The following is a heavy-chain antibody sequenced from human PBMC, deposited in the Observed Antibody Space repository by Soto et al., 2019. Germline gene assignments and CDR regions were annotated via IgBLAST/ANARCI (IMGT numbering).Heavy chain of an antibody. CDR1: GYTFMDYY. CDR2: INTKSGGT. Sequence: SVKVSCKASGYTFMDYYMHWVRQAPGQGLEWMGWINTKSGGTKYAQNFQGWVTMARDTSISTAYMELSRLKSDDTAVYYCARSANYEYYFDNWGQGTLVTVSS. CDR3: ARSANYEYYFDN. V-gene: IGHV1-2*04. D-gene: IGHD1-7*01. J-gene: IGHJ4*02.